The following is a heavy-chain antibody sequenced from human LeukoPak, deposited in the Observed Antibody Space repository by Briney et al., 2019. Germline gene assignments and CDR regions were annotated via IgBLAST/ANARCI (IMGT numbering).Heavy chain of an antibody. J-gene: IGHJ4*02. CDR2: ISAYNGNT. V-gene: IGHV1-18*01. CDR1: GYTFTSYG. CDR3: ARDGGYGIAAAWIDY. D-gene: IGHD6-13*01. Sequence: ASVKVSCKASGYTFTSYGISWVRQAPGQGLEWMGWISAYNGNTNYAQKLQGRVTMTTDTSTSTAYMELRSLRSDDTAVYYCARDGGYGIAAAWIDYWGQGTLVTVSS.